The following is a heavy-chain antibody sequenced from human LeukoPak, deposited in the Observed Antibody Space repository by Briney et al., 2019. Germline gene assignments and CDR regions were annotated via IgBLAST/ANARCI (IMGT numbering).Heavy chain of an antibody. CDR1: GFTFSSYS. Sequence: PGGSLRLSCAASGFTFSSYSMNWVRQAPGKGLEWVSSISSSSYIYYADSVKGRFTISRDNAKNSLYLQMNSLRAEDTAVYYCARGRYDSSGYFDYWGQGTLVTVSS. V-gene: IGHV3-21*01. J-gene: IGHJ4*02. CDR2: ISSSSYI. D-gene: IGHD3-22*01. CDR3: ARGRYDSSGYFDY.